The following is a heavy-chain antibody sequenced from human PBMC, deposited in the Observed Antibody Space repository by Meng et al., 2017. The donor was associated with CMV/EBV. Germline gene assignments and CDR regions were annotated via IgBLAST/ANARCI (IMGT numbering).Heavy chain of an antibody. J-gene: IGHJ4*02. Sequence: GESLKISCAASGFTFSSYAMHWVRQAPGKGLEWVAVISYDGSNKYYADSVKGRFTISRDNSKNTLNLQMNSLRAEDTAVYYCAGGRDTAMPLYYFDYWGQGTLVTVSS. D-gene: IGHD5-18*01. CDR1: GFTFSSYA. CDR3: AGGRDTAMPLYYFDY. CDR2: ISYDGSNK. V-gene: IGHV3-30*04.